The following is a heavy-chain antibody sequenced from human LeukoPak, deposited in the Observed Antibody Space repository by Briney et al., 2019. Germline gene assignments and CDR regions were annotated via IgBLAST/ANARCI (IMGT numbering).Heavy chain of an antibody. CDR2: IKQDGSEK. J-gene: IGHJ4*02. D-gene: IGHD3-22*01. CDR3: AKDGYYYDSSGYLDY. CDR1: GFTFSDYY. V-gene: IGHV3-7*03. Sequence: GGSLRLSCAASGFTFSDYYMSWIRQAPGKGLEWVATIKQDGSEKYYVDSVRGRFTISRDNAKNSLSLQMNSLRAEDTAVYYCAKDGYYYDSSGYLDYWGQGTLVTVSS.